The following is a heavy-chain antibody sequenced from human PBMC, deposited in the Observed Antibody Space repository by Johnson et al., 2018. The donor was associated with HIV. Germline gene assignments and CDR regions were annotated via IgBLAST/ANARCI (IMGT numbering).Heavy chain of an antibody. CDR3: AREPLGNYVLGYAFDI. V-gene: IGHV3-64*07. Sequence: VQLVESGGGLVQPGGSLRLSCVGSGFIFSDYSMHWVRQAPGKGLEYVSLIGSSGGGAFSADYVTGRFTISRDNSTHTLYLQMGSLTTEDMAVSSCAREPLGNYVLGYAFDIWGQGTMVTVSS. CDR1: GFIFSDYS. D-gene: IGHD1-7*01. J-gene: IGHJ3*02. CDR2: IGSSGGGA.